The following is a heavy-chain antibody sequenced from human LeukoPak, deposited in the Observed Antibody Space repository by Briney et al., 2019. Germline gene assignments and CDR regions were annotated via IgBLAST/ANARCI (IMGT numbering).Heavy chain of an antibody. CDR3: ARDSVAYCGGDCYLTPLVFDY. CDR1: GFTFSGYG. J-gene: IGHJ4*02. D-gene: IGHD2-21*02. V-gene: IGHV3-30*03. Sequence: PGGSLRLSCAASGFTFSGYGMHWVRQAPGKRLEWVAVISYDGSNKYYADSVKGRFTISRDNSKNTLYLQMNSLRAEDTAVYYCARDSVAYCGGDCYLTPLVFDYWGQGTLVTVSS. CDR2: ISYDGSNK.